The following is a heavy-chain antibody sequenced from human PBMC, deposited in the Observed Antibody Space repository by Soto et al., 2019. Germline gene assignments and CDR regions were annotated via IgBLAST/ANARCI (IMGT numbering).Heavy chain of an antibody. CDR3: ARLRYYYRSGSYSLKY. CDR1: GYSFTSYW. Sequence: GESLKISGKGSGYSFTSYWIGWVRQMPGKGLEWMGIIYPGDSDTRYSPSFQGQVTISADKSISTAYLQWSSLKASDTAMYYCARLRYYYRSGSYSLKYLGQGTLVTVSS. V-gene: IGHV5-51*01. D-gene: IGHD3-10*01. CDR2: IYPGDSDT. J-gene: IGHJ4*02.